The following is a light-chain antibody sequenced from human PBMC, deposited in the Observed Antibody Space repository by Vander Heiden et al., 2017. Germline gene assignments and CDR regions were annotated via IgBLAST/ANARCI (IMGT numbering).Light chain of an antibody. Sequence: IRMTQSPSSLSASTGDRVTITCRASQGISSYLAWYQQKPGKAPKLLIYGASTWESGVPSRFSGSGSGTDFTLTISCLQSEDFAIYYCQQYYSYPWTFGQGTKVEIK. J-gene: IGKJ1*01. CDR3: QQYYSYPWT. CDR1: QGISSY. CDR2: GAS. V-gene: IGKV1-8*01.